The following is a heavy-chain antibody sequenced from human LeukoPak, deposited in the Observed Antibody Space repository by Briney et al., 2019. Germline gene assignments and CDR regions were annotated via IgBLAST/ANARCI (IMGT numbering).Heavy chain of an antibody. CDR2: IYYSGST. D-gene: IGHD3-10*01. CDR3: ARERGPPYYYYGMDV. V-gene: IGHV4-59*01. CDR1: GGSISSYY. Sequence: SETLSLTCTVSGGSISSYYWSWIRQPPGKGLEWIGYIYYSGSTNYNPSLKSRVTISVDTSKNQFSLKLSSVTAADTAVYYCARERGPPYYYYGMDVWGQGTTVTVSS. J-gene: IGHJ6*02.